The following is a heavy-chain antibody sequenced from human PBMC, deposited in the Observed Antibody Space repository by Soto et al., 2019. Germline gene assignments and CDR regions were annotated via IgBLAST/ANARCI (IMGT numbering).Heavy chain of an antibody. D-gene: IGHD3-10*01. CDR3: AKPYYSGSGRRNGMAI. V-gene: IGHV3-33*06. CDR1: ACTFSSYG. J-gene: IGHJ6*01. CDR2: RWYDGSNK. Sequence: WGSRRLSCAPSACTFSSYGKHWVRQAPCKGLEWVAVRWYDGSNKDYADSWKGLFTFSRDNSKNTLYLQLNSLRAEYTAVYYCAKPYYSGSGRRNGMAIWGRGTKVGVSS.